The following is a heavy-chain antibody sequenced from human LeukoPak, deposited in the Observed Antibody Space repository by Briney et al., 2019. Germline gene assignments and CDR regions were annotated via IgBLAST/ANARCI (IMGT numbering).Heavy chain of an antibody. CDR3: ARDPGNSGWPWSWFDP. Sequence: AETLSLTCAVYGGSFSGYYWSWISQPPGKGLEWIGEINHSGSTNYNPTLKSRVTISVDTSKNQFSLKLSSVTAADTAVYYCARDPGNSGWPWSWFDPWGQGTLDTVSS. CDR2: INHSGST. J-gene: IGHJ5*02. CDR1: GGSFSGYY. V-gene: IGHV4-34*01. D-gene: IGHD6-19*01.